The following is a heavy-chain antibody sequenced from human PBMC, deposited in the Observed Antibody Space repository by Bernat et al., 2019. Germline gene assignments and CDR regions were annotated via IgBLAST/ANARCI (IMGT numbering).Heavy chain of an antibody. CDR3: ARYYGGNSGSAFDI. V-gene: IGHV3-66*01. J-gene: IGHJ3*02. CDR2: IYSGGNT. Sequence: EVQLVESGGGLVQPGGSLRLSCAASGFTVSTNYMSWVRQAPGKGLEWVSVIYSGGNTYYADSVKGRFTISRDNSKKTLYLQMNSLRAEDTAMYYCARYYGGNSGSAFDIWGQGTMVTVS. D-gene: IGHD4-23*01. CDR1: GFTVSTNY.